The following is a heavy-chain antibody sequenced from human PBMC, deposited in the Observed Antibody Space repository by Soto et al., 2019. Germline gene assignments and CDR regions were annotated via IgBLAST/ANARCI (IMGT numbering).Heavy chain of an antibody. V-gene: IGHV1-8*01. CDR2: MNPNSGNT. CDR1: GYTFTSFD. CDR3: AKDRGSPIFGVVDVLKFYYQDMDV. D-gene: IGHD3-3*01. Sequence: ASVKVSCKASGYTFTSFDINWVRQAAGQGLEWMGWMNPNSGNTGFAQRFQGRVTMTRNTSISTAYMELSSLRSEDTALYYCAKDRGSPIFGVVDVLKFYYQDMDVWGHGTTVTVSS. J-gene: IGHJ6*02.